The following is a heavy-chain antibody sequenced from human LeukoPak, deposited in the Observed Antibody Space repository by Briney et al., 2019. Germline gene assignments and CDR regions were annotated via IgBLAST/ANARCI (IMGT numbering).Heavy chain of an antibody. J-gene: IGHJ6*03. CDR3: ARDQPSSSRYMDV. D-gene: IGHD6-13*01. V-gene: IGHV4-30-4*08. Sequence: SQTLSLTCTVSGGSISSGDYYWSWIRQPPGKGLEWIGYIYYSGSTYYNPSLKSRVTISVDTSKNQFSLKLSSVTAADTDVYYCARDQPSSSRYMDVWGKGTTVTVSS. CDR2: IYYSGST. CDR1: GGSISSGDYY.